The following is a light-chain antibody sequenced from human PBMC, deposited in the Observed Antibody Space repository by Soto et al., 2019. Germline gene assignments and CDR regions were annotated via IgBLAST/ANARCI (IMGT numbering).Light chain of an antibody. CDR1: SSNIGDNA. Sequence: QSVLTQPPSVSESPGQRVTISCSGSSSNIGDNAVNWYQQFPGKAPKLLIYYDDQLPSGVSDRFSGSKSGTSASLAISGLQFEDEADYYCATWDDTLDIPVFGGGTKPPS. V-gene: IGLV1-36*01. CDR3: ATWDDTLDIPV. J-gene: IGLJ3*02. CDR2: YDD.